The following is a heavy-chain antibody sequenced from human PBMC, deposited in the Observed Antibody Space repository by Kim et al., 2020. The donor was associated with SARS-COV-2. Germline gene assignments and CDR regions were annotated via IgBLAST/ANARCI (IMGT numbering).Heavy chain of an antibody. CDR2: IYYSGST. Sequence: SETLSLTCTVSGGSISSYYWSWIRQPPGKGLEWIGYIYYSGSTNYNPSLKSRVTISVDTSKNQFSLKLSSVTAADTAVYYCARALDTAMVEIGYWGQGTL. D-gene: IGHD5-18*01. CDR1: GGSISSYY. CDR3: ARALDTAMVEIGY. V-gene: IGHV4-59*13. J-gene: IGHJ4*02.